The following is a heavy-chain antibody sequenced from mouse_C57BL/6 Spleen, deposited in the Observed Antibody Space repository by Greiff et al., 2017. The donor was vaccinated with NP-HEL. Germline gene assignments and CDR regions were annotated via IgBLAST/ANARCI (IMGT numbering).Heavy chain of an antibody. Sequence: QVQLQQPGAELVRPGSSVKLSCKASGYTFTSYWMDWVKQRPGQGLEWIGNIYPSDSETHYNQKFKDKATLTVDKSSSTAYMQLSSLTSEDSAVYYCARWGLSTRRPLDYWGQGTTLTVSS. CDR3: ARWGLSTRRPLDY. CDR1: GYTFTSYW. CDR2: IYPSDSET. V-gene: IGHV1-61*01. D-gene: IGHD1-1*01. J-gene: IGHJ2*01.